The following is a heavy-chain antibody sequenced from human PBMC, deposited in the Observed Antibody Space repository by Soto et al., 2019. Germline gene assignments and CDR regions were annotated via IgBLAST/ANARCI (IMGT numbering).Heavy chain of an antibody. Sequence: SQALPLTYAISGDSVCSTSASWNCFRQYPSRGLEWLGRTYYRSKWYNDYAVSVKSRITINPDTSKNQFSLQLNSVTPEDTAVYYCERGFTAMGSDYGMDVWGQGTTVTVSS. CDR1: GDSVCSTSAS. D-gene: IGHD5-18*01. J-gene: IGHJ6*02. CDR3: ERGFTAMGSDYGMDV. CDR2: TYYRSKWYN. V-gene: IGHV6-1*01.